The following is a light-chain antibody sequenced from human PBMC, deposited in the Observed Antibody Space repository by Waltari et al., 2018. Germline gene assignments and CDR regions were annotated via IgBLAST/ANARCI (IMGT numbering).Light chain of an antibody. J-gene: IGKJ5*01. CDR1: QSIGTY. V-gene: IGKV3-11*01. Sequence: EIVLTQSPATLSLSPGETATLTCRASQSIGTYLAWYQQKPGQAPRLLIYDASSRATGIPARFSGSGSGTDFTLTISSLEPEDFAVYYCQQRSAWPLTFGQGTRLEIK. CDR2: DAS. CDR3: QQRSAWPLT.